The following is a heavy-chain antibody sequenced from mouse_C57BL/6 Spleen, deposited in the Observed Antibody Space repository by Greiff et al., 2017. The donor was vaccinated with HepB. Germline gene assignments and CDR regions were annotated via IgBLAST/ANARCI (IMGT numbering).Heavy chain of an antibody. V-gene: IGHV1-54*01. CDR2: INPGSGGT. D-gene: IGHD4-1*01. Sequence: QVQLQQSGAELVRPGPSVKVSCKASGYAFTNYLIEWVKQRPGQGLEWIGVINPGSGGTNYNEKFKGKATLTADKSSSTAYMQLSSLTSEDSAVYFCARRGGTGWYFDVWGTGTTVTVSS. J-gene: IGHJ1*03. CDR3: ARRGGTGWYFDV. CDR1: GYAFTNYL.